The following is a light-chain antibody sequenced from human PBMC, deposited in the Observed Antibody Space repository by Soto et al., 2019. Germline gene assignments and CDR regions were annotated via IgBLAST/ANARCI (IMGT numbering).Light chain of an antibody. Sequence: QSALTQPASVSGSPGQSITISCTGTSSDVGRYHHVSWYQHHPGKAPKLIISEVSNRPSGVSNRFSGSKSGYTASLTISGLQAEDEADYYCNSHTSGDFRVFGTGTKVTVL. V-gene: IGLV2-14*01. CDR2: EVS. CDR3: NSHTSGDFRV. CDR1: SSDVGRYHH. J-gene: IGLJ1*01.